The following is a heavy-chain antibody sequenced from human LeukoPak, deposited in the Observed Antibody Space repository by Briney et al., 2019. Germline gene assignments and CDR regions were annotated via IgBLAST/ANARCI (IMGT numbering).Heavy chain of an antibody. J-gene: IGHJ4*02. CDR3: AKGPYCGGDCYSGTFDY. D-gene: IGHD2-21*02. CDR1: GFTFSSYA. CDR2: ISGSGGST. V-gene: IGHV3-23*01. Sequence: GGSLRLSCAASGFTFSSYAMSWVRQAPGKGLEWVSAISGSGGSTYYADSVKGRFTISRDNSKNTLYLQMNSLRAEDTAVYYCAKGPYCGGDCYSGTFDYWGQGTLVTVSS.